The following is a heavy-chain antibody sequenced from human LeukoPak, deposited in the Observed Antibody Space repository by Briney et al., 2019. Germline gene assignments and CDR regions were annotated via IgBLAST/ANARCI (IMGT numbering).Heavy chain of an antibody. CDR1: GFTFSRYW. Sequence: GGSLRLSCAVSGFTFSRYWMSWVRQAPGKGLEWVANIKQDGSEKYYVDSVKSRFTISRDNAKNSLYLQINNLRAEDTAVYYCARDTSGWYMDYWGQGTLVTVSS. CDR3: ARDTSGWYMDY. D-gene: IGHD6-19*01. J-gene: IGHJ4*02. V-gene: IGHV3-7*01. CDR2: IKQDGSEK.